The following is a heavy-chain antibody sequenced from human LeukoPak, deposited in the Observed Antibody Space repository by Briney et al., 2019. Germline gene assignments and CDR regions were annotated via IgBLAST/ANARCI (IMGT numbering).Heavy chain of an antibody. CDR3: AKCAVRGVITGLDY. Sequence: GGSLRLSCAASRFTFSSYAMSWVRQAPGQGLEWVSAISGSGGSTYYADSVKGRFTISRDNSKNTLYLQMNSLRAEDTAVYYCAKCAVRGVITGLDYWGQGTLVTVSS. V-gene: IGHV3-23*01. J-gene: IGHJ4*02. D-gene: IGHD3-10*01. CDR1: RFTFSSYA. CDR2: ISGSGGST.